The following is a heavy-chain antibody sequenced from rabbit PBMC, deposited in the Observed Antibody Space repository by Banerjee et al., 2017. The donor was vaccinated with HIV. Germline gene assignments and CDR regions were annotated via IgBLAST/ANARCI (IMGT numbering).Heavy chain of an antibody. Sequence: QEQLVESGGGLVQPGGSLKLSCKASGFDFSSYGVSWVRQAPGKGLEWIGYIDPVFGSTYYASWGNGRFTISSHNAQNTLYLQLNSLTAADTATYFCVRDIAIVVAGMNTRLDLWGQGTLVTVS. CDR1: GFDFSSYG. D-gene: IGHD4-1*01. V-gene: IGHV1S47*01. J-gene: IGHJ3*01. CDR3: VRDIAIVVAGMNTRLDL. CDR2: IDPVFGST.